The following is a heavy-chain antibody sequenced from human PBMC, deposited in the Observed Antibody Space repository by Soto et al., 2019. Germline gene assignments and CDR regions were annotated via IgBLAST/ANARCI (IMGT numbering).Heavy chain of an antibody. Sequence: PSETLSLTCAVYGGSFSGFYWSWIRQPPGKGLEWIGEINHSGSTNYNPSLKSRVTISVDTSKNQFSLKLSSVTAADTAVYYCARGYGSGSYYIPFNYWGQGTLVTVSS. D-gene: IGHD3-10*01. CDR2: INHSGST. J-gene: IGHJ4*02. CDR1: GGSFSGFY. CDR3: ARGYGSGSYYIPFNY. V-gene: IGHV4-34*01.